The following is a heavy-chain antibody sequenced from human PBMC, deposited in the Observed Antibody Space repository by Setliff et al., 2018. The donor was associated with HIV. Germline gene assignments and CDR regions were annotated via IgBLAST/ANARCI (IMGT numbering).Heavy chain of an antibody. CDR1: GGTFSNYV. J-gene: IGHJ4*02. V-gene: IGHV1-69*10. CDR2: IIPILGIE. CDR3: ATHYYDSSGYSPSLDY. Sequence: ASVKVSCKASGGTFSNYVISWVRQAPGQGLEWMGGIIPILGIEKNAQKFQGRVTITADKSTNTAYMELSSLRSEDTAVYYCATHYYDSSGYSPSLDYWGQGTLVTVS. D-gene: IGHD3-22*01.